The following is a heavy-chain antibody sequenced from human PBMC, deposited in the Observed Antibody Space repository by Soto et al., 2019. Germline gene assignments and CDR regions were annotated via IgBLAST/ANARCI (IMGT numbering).Heavy chain of an antibody. D-gene: IGHD3-22*01. V-gene: IGHV3-23*01. CDR1: GFTFSSYA. CDR3: AKHQAYYYDSSGYNGFDY. J-gene: IGHJ4*02. CDR2: ISGSGGST. Sequence: GGSLRLSCAASGFTFSSYAMSWVRQAPGKGLEWVSAISGSGGSTYYADSVKGRFTISRDNSKNTLYLQMNSLRAEDTAVYYCAKHQAYYYDSSGYNGFDYWGQGTLVTVSS.